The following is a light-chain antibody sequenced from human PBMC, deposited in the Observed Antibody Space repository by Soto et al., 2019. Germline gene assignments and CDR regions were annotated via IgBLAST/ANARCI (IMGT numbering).Light chain of an antibody. V-gene: IGLV2-23*01. CDR1: SSDLGSYNL. CDR2: EGG. Sequence: QSVLTQPASVSGSPGQSITISCTGTSSDLGSYNLVSWYQQQPGKAPKLIIYEGGKRPSGVSNRFSGSKSGSTASLTIAGLQAEDEDDYYCCSYAGINTFYVFGNGTKGTXL. J-gene: IGLJ1*01. CDR3: CSYAGINTFYV.